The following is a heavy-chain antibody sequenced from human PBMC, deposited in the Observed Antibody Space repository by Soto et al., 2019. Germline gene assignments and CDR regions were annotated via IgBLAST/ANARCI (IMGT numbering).Heavy chain of an antibody. CDR1: VGSISSGCYY. CDR3: ARGFAGYNSKRHFDY. Sequence: TLSLTCTVSVGSISSGCYYWSWILQHQGKGLEWIGYIYYSGSTYYNPSLNSRVTISVDTSKNQFSLKLSSVTASVTAVYYCARGFAGYNSKRHFDYWGQGTLVTV. D-gene: IGHD5-12*01. CDR2: IYYSGST. V-gene: IGHV4-31*03. J-gene: IGHJ4*02.